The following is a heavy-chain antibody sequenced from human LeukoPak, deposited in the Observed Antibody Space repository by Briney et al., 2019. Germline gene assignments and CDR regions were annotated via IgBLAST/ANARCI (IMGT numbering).Heavy chain of an antibody. CDR2: IIPIFGTA. D-gene: IGHD6-13*01. Sequence: SVKDSCKASGGTFSSYAISWVRQAPGQGLEWMGGIIPIFGTANYAQKFQGRVTITADESTSTAYMELSSLRSEDTAVYYCARRVSYSSSWYGRQGYFDYWGQGTLVTVSS. V-gene: IGHV1-69*13. J-gene: IGHJ4*02. CDR1: GGTFSSYA. CDR3: ARRVSYSSSWYGRQGYFDY.